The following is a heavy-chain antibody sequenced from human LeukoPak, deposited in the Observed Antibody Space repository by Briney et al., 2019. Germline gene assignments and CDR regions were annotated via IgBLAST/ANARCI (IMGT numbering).Heavy chain of an antibody. CDR3: ALLVVVTAGFDY. D-gene: IGHD2-21*02. V-gene: IGHV3-21*01. CDR1: GFTFTNYN. J-gene: IGHJ4*02. Sequence: GGSLRLSCAASGFTFTNYNMNWVRQAPGKGLEWVSSITSGSRYIYYGDSVKGRFTISRDNAKNSLYLQMNSLRAEDTAVYYCALLVVVTAGFDYWGQGTLVTVSS. CDR2: ITSGSRYI.